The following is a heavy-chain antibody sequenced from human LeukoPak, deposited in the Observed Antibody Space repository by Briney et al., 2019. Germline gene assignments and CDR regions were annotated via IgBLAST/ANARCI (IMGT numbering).Heavy chain of an antibody. CDR1: GFTFSTYG. CDR3: ARASGPFDY. CDR2: IWNDGSNK. D-gene: IGHD3-10*01. J-gene: IGHJ4*02. Sequence: GRCLRLSCAASGFTFSTYGMHWARQAPGKGLEWVAVIWNDGSNKYYADSVKGRFTISRDNSKNTLYLQMHSLRAEDTAVYSCARASGPFDYRGQGTLVTVSS. V-gene: IGHV3-33*01.